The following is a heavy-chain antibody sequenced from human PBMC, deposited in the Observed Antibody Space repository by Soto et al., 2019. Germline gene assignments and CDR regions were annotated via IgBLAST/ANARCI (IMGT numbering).Heavy chain of an antibody. CDR3: ARRGQGTWHYYYGMDV. CDR2: IKQDGGQT. CDR1: GFTFDSYW. Sequence: GGSLRLSCAASGFTFDSYWMTWVRQAPGKGLEWVAHIKQDGGQTYYVDSVKGRFTISRDNAKTSLYLQMNSLRAEDTAVYYCARRGQGTWHYYYGMDVWGQGTTVTVSS. V-gene: IGHV3-7*01. J-gene: IGHJ6*02.